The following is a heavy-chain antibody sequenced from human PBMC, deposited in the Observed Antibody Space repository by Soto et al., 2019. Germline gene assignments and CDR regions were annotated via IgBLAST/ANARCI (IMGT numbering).Heavy chain of an antibody. CDR2: TIPLFGTT. Sequence: QVLLVQSGVEVKKPGSSVRVSCTASGDTFKNSVISWVRQAPGQGLEWMGGTIPLFGTTDYAQKFQGRLTITTDESTTTAYMEVSRLTSEDTAVYYCVAELDFGKLSVVWGQGTTVIVSS. CDR3: VAELDFGKLSVV. D-gene: IGHD3-10*01. CDR1: GDTFKNSV. V-gene: IGHV1-69*01. J-gene: IGHJ6*02.